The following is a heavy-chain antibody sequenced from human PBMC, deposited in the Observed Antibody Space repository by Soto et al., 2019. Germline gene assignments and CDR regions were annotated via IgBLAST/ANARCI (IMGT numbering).Heavy chain of an antibody. CDR3: AKNWNWGSLVH. D-gene: IGHD7-27*01. Sequence: PSETLSLTCTVSGDSISNYYWNWIRQPPGKGLEWIGHIYYSGSTNYNPSLKSRVTISVDTPKNQFSLKLSSVTAADTAVYYCAKNWNWGSLVHWGQGTLVTVSS. V-gene: IGHV4-59*08. CDR1: GDSISNYY. J-gene: IGHJ4*02. CDR2: IYYSGST.